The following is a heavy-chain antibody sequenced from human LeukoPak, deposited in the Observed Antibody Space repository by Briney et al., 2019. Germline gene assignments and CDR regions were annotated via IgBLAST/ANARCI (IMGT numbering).Heavy chain of an antibody. J-gene: IGHJ6*03. D-gene: IGHD1-26*01. CDR1: GFTFSTYS. CDR2: ISTSSSYI. Sequence: GGSLRLSCAASGFTFSTYSMNWVRQAPGKGLEWVSSISTSSSYIYYADSVKGRFTISRDNAKKSVYLQMNSLRVEGTAVYYCARAYSERYGLGYYYMDVWGKGTTVTISS. V-gene: IGHV3-21*01. CDR3: ARAYSERYGLGYYYMDV.